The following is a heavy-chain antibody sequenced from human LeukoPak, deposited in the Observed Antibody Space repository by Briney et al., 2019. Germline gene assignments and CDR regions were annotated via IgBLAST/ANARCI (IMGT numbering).Heavy chain of an antibody. CDR1: RYTFTGYY. V-gene: IGHV1-2*02. CDR3: ARPLYTSGWRTLFDY. J-gene: IGHJ4*02. CDR2: NYPNSDGT. Sequence: ASVKVSCKASRYTFTGYYMHWVRQAPGQGLEWVGWNYPNSDGTNYARKFQGRVTMTRDTSISTAYMELSRLRSDDTAVYYCARPLYTSGWRTLFDYWGQGTLANVSS. D-gene: IGHD6-19*01.